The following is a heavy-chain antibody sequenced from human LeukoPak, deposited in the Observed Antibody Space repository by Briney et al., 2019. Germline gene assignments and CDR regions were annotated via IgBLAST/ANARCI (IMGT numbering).Heavy chain of an antibody. V-gene: IGHV4-59*12. D-gene: IGHD2-15*01. CDR3: ARAPVYCSGGSCYFRFDP. Sequence: SETLSLTCTVSSGSINNFYWSWIRQPPGKGLEWIGYIYYSGSTNSNPSLKSRATISVDTSKNQFSLKLSSVTAADTAVYYCARAPVYCSGGSCYFRFDPWGQGTLVTVSS. CDR1: SGSINNFY. CDR2: IYYSGST. J-gene: IGHJ5*02.